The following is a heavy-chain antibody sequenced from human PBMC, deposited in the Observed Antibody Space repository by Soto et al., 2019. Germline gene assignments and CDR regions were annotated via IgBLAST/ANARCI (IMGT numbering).Heavy chain of an antibody. V-gene: IGHV4-39*01. D-gene: IGHD3-16*01. CDR1: GGSISSSDYY. CDR2: VYYSGST. CDR3: ARQTGGFGYYFDY. Sequence: TLSLTCIVSGGSISSSDYYWGWVRQPPGKGLEWIGAVYYSGSTYYNPSLTGRVTISVDTSKNQFSLNLSSVTAADTAVYYCARQTGGFGYYFDYWGQGALVAVSS. J-gene: IGHJ4*02.